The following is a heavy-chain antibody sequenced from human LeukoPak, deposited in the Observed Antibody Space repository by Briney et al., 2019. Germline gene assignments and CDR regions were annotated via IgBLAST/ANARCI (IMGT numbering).Heavy chain of an antibody. CDR1: GGSISSGSYS. CDR2: IYTSGST. V-gene: IGHV4-61*09. CDR3: ARDPKLNRAYSSSWYGDWYFDL. J-gene: IGHJ2*01. D-gene: IGHD6-13*01. Sequence: SQTLSLTCTVSGGSISSGSYSWNWIWQPAGKGLECIGQIYTSGSTNYNPSLKSRVTVSVDTSKNQFSLKLSSVTAADTAVYYCARDPKLNRAYSSSWYGDWYFDLWGRGTLVTVSS.